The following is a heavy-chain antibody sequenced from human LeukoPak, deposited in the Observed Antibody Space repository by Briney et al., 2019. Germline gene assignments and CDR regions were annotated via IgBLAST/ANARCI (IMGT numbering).Heavy chain of an antibody. CDR2: INPNSGVT. D-gene: IGHD6-19*01. V-gene: IGHV1-2*02. CDR1: GYTFTDYY. CDR3: AREDSRGWVYFDY. J-gene: IGHJ4*02. Sequence: ASVKVSCKSSGYTFTDYYMRWVRQAPGQGLEWMGWINPNSGVTNYAQKFQGRVTMTTDTSITTAYMELSSLRSDDSAVYYCAREDSRGWVYFDYWGQGTLVTVSS.